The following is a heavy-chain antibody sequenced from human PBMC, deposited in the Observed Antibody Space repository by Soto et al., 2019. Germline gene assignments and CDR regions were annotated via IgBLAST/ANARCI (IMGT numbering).Heavy chain of an antibody. CDR3: ARGDPPRVGRKPIYYYYGMDV. V-gene: IGHV6-1*01. Sequence: SQTLSLTCAISGDSVSSNSAAWNWIRQSPSRGLEWLGRTYYRSKWYNDYAVSVKSRITINPDTSKNQFSLQLNSVTPEDTAVYYCARGDPPRVGRKPIYYYYGMDVWGQGTTVTVSS. CDR2: TYYRSKWYN. J-gene: IGHJ6*02. CDR1: GDSVSSNSAA.